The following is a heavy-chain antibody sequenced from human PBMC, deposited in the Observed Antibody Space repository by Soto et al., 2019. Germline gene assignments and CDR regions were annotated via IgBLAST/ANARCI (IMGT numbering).Heavy chain of an antibody. Sequence: SETLSLTCTVSGGSISSGGYYWSWIRQHPGKGLEWIGYIYYSGSTYYNPSLESRVTISVDTSKNQFSLKLTSVTAADTAVYYCAHSLRSFYYFGLAVWGQGTTVTVSS. J-gene: IGHJ6*02. D-gene: IGHD3-10*01. CDR3: AHSLRSFYYFGLAV. CDR2: IYYSGST. CDR1: GGSISSGGYY. V-gene: IGHV4-31*03.